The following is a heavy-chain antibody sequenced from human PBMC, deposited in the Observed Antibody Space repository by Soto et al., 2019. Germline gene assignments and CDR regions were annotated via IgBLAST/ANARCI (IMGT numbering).Heavy chain of an antibody. CDR1: GFTFSSYG. Sequence: GGSLRLSCAASGFTFSSYGMHWVRQAPGKGLEWVAVIWYDGSNKYYADSVKGRFTTSRDNSKNTLYLQMNSLRAEDTAVYYCARDYDFWSGYSTPYYGMDVWGQGTTVTVSS. J-gene: IGHJ6*02. V-gene: IGHV3-33*01. D-gene: IGHD3-3*01. CDR2: IWYDGSNK. CDR3: ARDYDFWSGYSTPYYGMDV.